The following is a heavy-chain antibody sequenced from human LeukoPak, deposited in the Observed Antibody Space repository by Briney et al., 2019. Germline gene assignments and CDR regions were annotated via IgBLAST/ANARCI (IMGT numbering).Heavy chain of an antibody. CDR1: GFTFSSYS. CDR3: ARALLLWFGELPPGDY. Sequence: GGPLRLSCAASGFTFSSYSMNWVRQAPGKGLEWVSYISSSSSTIYYADSVKGRFTISRDNAKNSLYLQMNSLRDEDTAVYYCARALLLWFGELPPGDYWGQGTLVTVSS. D-gene: IGHD3-10*01. J-gene: IGHJ4*02. CDR2: ISSSSSTI. V-gene: IGHV3-48*02.